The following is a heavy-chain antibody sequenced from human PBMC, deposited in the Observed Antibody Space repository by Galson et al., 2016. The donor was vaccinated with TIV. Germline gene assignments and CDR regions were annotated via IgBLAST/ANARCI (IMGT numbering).Heavy chain of an antibody. CDR1: GYTFTAYY. V-gene: IGHV1-2*02. D-gene: IGHD2-21*02. CDR2: INPNTGDT. CDR3: ARDLDSTVTAPFDY. Sequence: SVKVSCKASGYTFTAYYLHWVRQAPGQGLEWMGWINPNTGDTNYAQNFQGRVTMTRDTSIRAAYMELNSLKSDDTAVCYCARDLDSTVTAPFDYWGQGTLVTVSS. J-gene: IGHJ4*02.